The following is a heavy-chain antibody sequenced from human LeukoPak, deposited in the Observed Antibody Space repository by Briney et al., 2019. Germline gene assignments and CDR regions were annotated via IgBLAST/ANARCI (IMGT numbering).Heavy chain of an antibody. D-gene: IGHD2-15*01. CDR1: GYTFTNSG. CDR2: ISPYNVNT. V-gene: IGHV1-18*01. Sequence: GASVKASCKASGYTFTNSGVSSVRQSPGQRLEWMGWISPYNVNTNYAQKLQGRVTMTTDTYTSRAYMELRSLRSDDTAVYYCARVSRGDDCSGGSCYLDYWGQGTLVSVSS. CDR3: ARVSRGDDCSGGSCYLDY. J-gene: IGHJ4*02.